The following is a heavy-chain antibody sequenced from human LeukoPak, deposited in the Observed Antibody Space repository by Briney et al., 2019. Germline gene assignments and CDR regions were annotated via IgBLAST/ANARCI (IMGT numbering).Heavy chain of an antibody. CDR3: ARDSYDHGSYCFDY. CDR2: ISGGESTI. J-gene: IGHJ4*02. Sequence: PGGSLRLSCAASGFTFSDYEMNWVRQAPGKGLEWVSYISGGESTIYYADSVKGRFTISRDNAKNSLYLQMNSLRAEDTAVYYCARDSYDHGSYCFDYWGQGTLVTVSS. CDR1: GFTFSDYE. D-gene: IGHD3-16*01. V-gene: IGHV3-48*03.